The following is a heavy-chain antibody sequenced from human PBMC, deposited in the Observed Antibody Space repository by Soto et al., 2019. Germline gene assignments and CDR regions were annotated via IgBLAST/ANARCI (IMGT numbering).Heavy chain of an antibody. V-gene: IGHV3-7*05. J-gene: IGHJ4*02. CDR1: GYTFSHYW. CDR3: VTDFWDLRVY. CDR2: INPDGSET. D-gene: IGHD1-26*01. Sequence: EVQLVESGGGLVQPGGYLRLSCEASGYTFSHYWMGWVRQAPGRGLEWVANINPDGSETYFVDSVEGRFTISRDNAKNSLHLQMNSLTAEDTALYYCVTDFWDLRVYWGQGTLVTVSS.